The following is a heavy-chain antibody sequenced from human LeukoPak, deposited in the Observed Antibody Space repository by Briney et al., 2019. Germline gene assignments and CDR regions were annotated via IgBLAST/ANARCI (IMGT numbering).Heavy chain of an antibody. Sequence: GESLKISCKGSGYIFTSYWIGWVRQMPGKGLEWMGIIYPGDSDTRYSPSFQGQVTISADKSISTAYLQWSSLKASDTAIYYCARHFWMAKRGSTYYYMDVWGKGTTVTVSS. V-gene: IGHV5-51*01. CDR2: IYPGDSDT. J-gene: IGHJ6*03. D-gene: IGHD5-24*01. CDR1: GYIFTSYW. CDR3: ARHFWMAKRGSTYYYMDV.